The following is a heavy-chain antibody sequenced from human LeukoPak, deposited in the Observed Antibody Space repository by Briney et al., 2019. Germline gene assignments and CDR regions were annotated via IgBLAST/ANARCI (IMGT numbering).Heavy chain of an antibody. J-gene: IGHJ4*02. CDR3: ARTAARRFDY. CDR2: ISAYNGNT. V-gene: IGHV1-18*01. D-gene: IGHD6-6*01. Sequence: ASVKVSCKASGYTFTSYGISWVRQAPGQGLEWMGWISAYNGNTNYAQKFQGRVTMTRDTSTSTVYMELSSLRSDDTAVYYCARTAARRFDYWGQGTLVTVSS. CDR1: GYTFTSYG.